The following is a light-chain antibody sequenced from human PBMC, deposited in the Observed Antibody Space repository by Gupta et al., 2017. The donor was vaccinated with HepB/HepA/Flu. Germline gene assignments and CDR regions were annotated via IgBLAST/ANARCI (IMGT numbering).Light chain of an antibody. V-gene: IGKV1-39*01. CDR1: QSIRNY. J-gene: IGKJ2*01. Sequence: DIQMTQSPSSLSASVGDRVTITCRASQSIRNYLNWYQQKPGKAPKLLIYTASSLQSGVPTRFSGSGSGTDFTLTISSLQPEDFASYVCQQSYSFPFTFGQGTKLEIK. CDR2: TAS. CDR3: QQSYSFPFT.